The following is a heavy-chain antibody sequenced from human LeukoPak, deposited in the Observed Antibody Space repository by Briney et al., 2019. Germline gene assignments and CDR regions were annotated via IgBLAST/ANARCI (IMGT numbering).Heavy chain of an antibody. Sequence: PSETLSLTCTVSGGSISSYYWRWIRQPPGKGLEWIGYIYYSGSTNYNPSLKSRVTISVDTSKIQLSLKLSSVTAADTAVYYCARWYSSSWYYFDYWGQGTLVTVSS. J-gene: IGHJ4*02. CDR2: IYYSGST. CDR3: ARWYSSSWYYFDY. CDR1: GGSISSYY. V-gene: IGHV4-59*01. D-gene: IGHD6-13*01.